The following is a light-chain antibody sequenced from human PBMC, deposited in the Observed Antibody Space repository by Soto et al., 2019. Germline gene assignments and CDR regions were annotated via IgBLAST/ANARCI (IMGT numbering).Light chain of an antibody. CDR2: KAS. CDR1: QSISSW. V-gene: IGKV1-5*03. CDR3: QQYESSSIT. J-gene: IGKJ5*01. Sequence: DIQMTQSPSILSASVGDRVTMTCRASQSISSWLAWYQQKAGKAPKLLIFKASKSESEVPSRFSGSGYGTEFTLTISSLQPDDFATYYCQQYESSSITFGQGTRLEFK.